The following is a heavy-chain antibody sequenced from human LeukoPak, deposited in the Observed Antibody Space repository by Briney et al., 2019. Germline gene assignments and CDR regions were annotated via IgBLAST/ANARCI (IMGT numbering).Heavy chain of an antibody. CDR1: SFTFSSYW. CDR2: IKEDGSKT. CDR3: AKGGGYEAQYYYYYLDV. V-gene: IGHV3-7*01. D-gene: IGHD5-12*01. J-gene: IGHJ6*03. Sequence: GGSLRLSCAASSFTFSSYWMTWVRQAPGKGLEWVANIKEDGSKTFYVDSVKGRFTISRDNAKNTLYLQMKSLRAEDTAVYYCAKGGGYEAQYYYYYLDVWGKGTTVTISS.